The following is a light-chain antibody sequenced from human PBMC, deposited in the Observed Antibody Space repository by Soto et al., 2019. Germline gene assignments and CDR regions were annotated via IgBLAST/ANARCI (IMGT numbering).Light chain of an antibody. CDR2: GAS. J-gene: IGKJ2*01. CDR1: QSVSSNY. V-gene: IGKV3-20*01. CDR3: QQYNNSPYI. Sequence: EIVLTQSPGTLSLSPGERATLSCRASQSVSSNYLAWYQQKPDQAPRLLIYGASSRATGIPDRFSGNGSGTDFTLTISRLEAEDFAVYYCQQYNNSPYIFGQGTKLEI.